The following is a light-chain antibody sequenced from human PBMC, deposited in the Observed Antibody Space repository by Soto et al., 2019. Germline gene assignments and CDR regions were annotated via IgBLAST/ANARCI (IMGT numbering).Light chain of an antibody. J-gene: IGLJ1*01. CDR2: EIN. CDR1: SSDVGAYDY. Sequence: QSVLTQPPSASGSPGQSGTISCTGTSSDVGAYDYVSWYQQHPGKAPKLMIYEINKRPSGVPDRFSGSKSGNTASLTVSGLQAEDEADYYCSSFAGSNNFPYVFGTGTKVTVL. V-gene: IGLV2-8*01. CDR3: SSFAGSNNFPYV.